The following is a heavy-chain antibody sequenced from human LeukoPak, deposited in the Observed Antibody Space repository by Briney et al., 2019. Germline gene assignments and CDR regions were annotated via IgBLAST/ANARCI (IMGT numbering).Heavy chain of an antibody. CDR1: GFTFTNFG. CDR3: AKDYYASGDGPLDY. V-gene: IGHV3-30*18. CDR2: MSHDGRKQ. D-gene: IGHD3-10*01. Sequence: PGGSLRLSCAASGFTFTNFGMHWVRQAPGKGLEWVAVMSHDGRKQYNADSVKGRFTISRDNSKNTLYLQMNSLRAEDTAIYYCAKDYYASGDGPLDYWGQGTLVTVSS. J-gene: IGHJ4*02.